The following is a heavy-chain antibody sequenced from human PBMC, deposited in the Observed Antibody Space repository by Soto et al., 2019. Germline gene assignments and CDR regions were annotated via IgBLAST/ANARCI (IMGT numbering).Heavy chain of an antibody. D-gene: IGHD3-22*01. J-gene: IGHJ6*02. CDR1: GFTFGDYA. CDR2: IRSKAYGGTT. V-gene: IGHV3-49*04. Sequence: GGSLRLSCTASGFTFGDYAMSWVRQAPGKGLEWVGFIRSKAYGGTTEYAASVKGRFTISRDDSKSIAYLQMNSLKTEDTAVYYCTRENYYDSSGYYYYYGMDVWGQGTTVTVSS. CDR3: TRENYYDSSGYYYYYGMDV.